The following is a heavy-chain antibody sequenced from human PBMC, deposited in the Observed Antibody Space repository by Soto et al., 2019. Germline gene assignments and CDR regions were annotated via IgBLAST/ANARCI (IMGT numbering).Heavy chain of an antibody. D-gene: IGHD4-17*01. CDR3: ARDGEDYYYYHGRDV. CDR1: SGCICSGGYD. Sequence: PSDSLSLACTFSSGCICSGGYDWSWIRQHPGKGLEWIGYIYYSGSTYYNPSLKSRVTISVDTSKNQFSLKLSSVTAADTAVYYCARDGEDYYYYHGRDVWGQGTTVTV. V-gene: IGHV4-31*03. J-gene: IGHJ6*02. CDR2: IYYSGST.